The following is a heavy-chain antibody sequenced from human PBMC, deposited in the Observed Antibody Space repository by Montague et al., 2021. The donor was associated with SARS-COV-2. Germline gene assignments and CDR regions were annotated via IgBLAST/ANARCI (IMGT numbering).Heavy chain of an antibody. D-gene: IGHD4-17*01. CDR3: ARGRTVTTFYYYYGMDV. Sequence: SETLSLTCAVYGGSFSGYYWSWIRQPPGKGLEWIGEINHSGSTNYNPSLKSRVTISVDASKNQFSLKLSSVTAADTAVYYCARGRTVTTFYYYYGMDVWGQGTTVTVSS. J-gene: IGHJ6*02. CDR2: INHSGST. CDR1: GGSFSGYY. V-gene: IGHV4-34*01.